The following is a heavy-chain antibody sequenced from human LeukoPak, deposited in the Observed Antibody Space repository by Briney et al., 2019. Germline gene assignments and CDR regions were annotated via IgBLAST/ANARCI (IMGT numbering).Heavy chain of an antibody. J-gene: IGHJ4*02. D-gene: IGHD1-14*01. CDR3: ARGEPYYFDY. CDR1: GFTVSSKY. V-gene: IGHV3-53*01. Sequence: GGSLRLSCAASGFTVSSKYMSWAGKAPGKGLEWVSVIYSGGSTYYAESVKGRFTISRDNSKNTLYLQMNSLRADDTAVYYCARGEPYYFDYWGQGTLVTVSS. CDR2: IYSGGST.